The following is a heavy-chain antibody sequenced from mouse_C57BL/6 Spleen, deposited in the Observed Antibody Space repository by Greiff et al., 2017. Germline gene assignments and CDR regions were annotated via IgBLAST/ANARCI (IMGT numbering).Heavy chain of an antibody. V-gene: IGHV1-53*01. CDR1: GYTFTSYW. D-gene: IGHD1-1*01. J-gene: IGHJ3*01. CDR2: INPSNGGT. Sequence: QVQLQQPGTELVKPGASVKLSCKASGYTFTSYWMHWVKQRPGQGLEWIGNINPSNGGTNYNEKFKSKATLTVDKSSSTSYMQLSRLTSEDSAVYYCARSDYYGSSYRFAYWGQGTLVTVSA. CDR3: ARSDYYGSSYRFAY.